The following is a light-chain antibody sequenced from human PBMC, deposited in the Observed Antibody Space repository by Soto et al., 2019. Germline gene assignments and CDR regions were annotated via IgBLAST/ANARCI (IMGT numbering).Light chain of an antibody. CDR3: QHYYTYPWT. V-gene: IGKV1-8*01. CDR1: QDISDY. J-gene: IGKJ1*01. CDR2: AAS. Sequence: AIRMTQSPSSLSASTGDRVTITCRASQDISDYLVWYQQKPGKAPKVLIHAASTLQGGVSSRFSGSSSGTDFTLTINSLQSEAFATYYCQHYYTYPWTFGQGTKVEV.